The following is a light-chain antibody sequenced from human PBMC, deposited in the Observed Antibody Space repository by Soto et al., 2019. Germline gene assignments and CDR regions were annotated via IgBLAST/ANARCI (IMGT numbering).Light chain of an antibody. CDR1: SDVVGNYNL. CDR2: EGN. CDR3: CPSASRTTPVV. J-gene: IGLJ2*01. Sequence: QSALTQPASVSGSPGQWITISCTGTSDVVGNYNLVSWYQQHPGKAPKLIIYEGNKRPSGVSNRFSGSKSANTASLTITGLRAEDEADYYCCPSASRTTPVVFGGGTQLTVL. V-gene: IGLV2-23*01.